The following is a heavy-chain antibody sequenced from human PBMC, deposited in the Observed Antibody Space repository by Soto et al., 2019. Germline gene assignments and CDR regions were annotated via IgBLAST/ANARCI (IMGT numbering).Heavy chain of an antibody. CDR3: ARGDYGTGGYPFPYFDY. J-gene: IGHJ4*02. D-gene: IGHD2-8*02. CDR1: GYSFTGYY. Sequence: HEPLVQSGAEVKRPGASLKVSCKASGYSFTGYYIHWVQQAPGQGLEWMGWINPDSGATNYAQNFQGRVTLTSDTSISTASMDLTSLTSDDTAVYYCARGDYGTGGYPFPYFDYWGQGTLVIVSS. V-gene: IGHV1-2*02. CDR2: INPDSGAT.